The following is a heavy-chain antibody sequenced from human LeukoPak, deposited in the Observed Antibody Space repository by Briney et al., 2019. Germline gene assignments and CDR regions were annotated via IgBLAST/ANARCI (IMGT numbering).Heavy chain of an antibody. V-gene: IGHV1-2*02. J-gene: IGHJ4*02. CDR1: GYTFTGYY. Sequence: GASVKVSCKASGYTFTGYYMHWLRQAPGQGLEWMGWINPNNGGTNYAQRFQGRVTMTRDTSISTAYMEVSRLRFDDTALYYCASGPSLGTTHPYFDYWGQGTLVTASS. CDR2: INPNNGGT. D-gene: IGHD2-15*01. CDR3: ASGPSLGTTHPYFDY.